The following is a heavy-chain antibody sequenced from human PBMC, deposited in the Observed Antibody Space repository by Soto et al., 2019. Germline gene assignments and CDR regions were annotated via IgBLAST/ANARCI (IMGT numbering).Heavy chain of an antibody. D-gene: IGHD3-16*02. V-gene: IGHV1-46*03. Sequence: QVQLVQSGAEVKKPGASVKVSCKASGYTFTSYYMHWVRQAPGQGLEWMGIINPSGGSTSYAQKFQGRVTMTRDTSTSTVYMELSSLRSEDTAVYYCARVTFGGVIAPQALMDVWGQGTTVTVSS. J-gene: IGHJ6*02. CDR2: INPSGGST. CDR1: GYTFTSYY. CDR3: ARVTFGGVIAPQALMDV.